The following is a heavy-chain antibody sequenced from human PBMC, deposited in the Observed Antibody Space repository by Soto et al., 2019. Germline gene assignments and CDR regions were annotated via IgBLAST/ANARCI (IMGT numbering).Heavy chain of an antibody. CDR1: GFTFSNYA. Sequence: GGSLRLSCAASGFTFSNYAMTWVRQAPGKGLEWVSAITGSGASTYYADSVKGRFTISRDNSKNTLYVQMNSLGAEDTAVYYCAKAAGYSKTYYAPWSQGSLVTVSS. V-gene: IGHV3-23*01. J-gene: IGHJ5*02. CDR2: ITGSGAST. CDR3: AKAAGYSKTYYAP. D-gene: IGHD6-13*01.